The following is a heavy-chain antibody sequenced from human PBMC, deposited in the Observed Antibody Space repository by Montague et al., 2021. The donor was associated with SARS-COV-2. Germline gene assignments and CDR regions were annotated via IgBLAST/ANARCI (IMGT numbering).Heavy chain of an antibody. CDR2: IIHSGST. V-gene: IGHV4-34*12. CDR1: GGSISSYY. CDR3: ANPMDWGFSRAFDF. Sequence: SETLSLTCTVSGGSISSYYWSWIRQPPGKGLEWIGVIIHSGSTNYNPSLKSRVTISVDTSKNQFSLKLSSVTAADTAVYYCANPMDWGFSRAFDFWGQGTMVTVSS. J-gene: IGHJ3*01. D-gene: IGHD3-10*01.